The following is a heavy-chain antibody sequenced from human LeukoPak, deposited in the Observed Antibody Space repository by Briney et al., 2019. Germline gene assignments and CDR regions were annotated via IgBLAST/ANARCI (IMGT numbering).Heavy chain of an antibody. Sequence: PGGSLRLSCTVSGFTFSDHYIDWVRQPPGKGLEWIGEINHSGSTNYNPSLKSRVTISVDTSKNQFSLKLSSVTAADTAVYYCARDRYDILTGLDYWGQGTLVTVSS. J-gene: IGHJ4*02. D-gene: IGHD3-9*01. CDR2: INHSGST. CDR1: GFTFSDHY. V-gene: IGHV4-34*01. CDR3: ARDRYDILTGLDY.